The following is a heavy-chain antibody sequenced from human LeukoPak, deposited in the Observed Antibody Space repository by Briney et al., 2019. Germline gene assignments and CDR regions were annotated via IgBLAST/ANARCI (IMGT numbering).Heavy chain of an antibody. V-gene: IGHV4-4*07. CDR2: IYISGST. CDR3: ARALNPLPGTYYFDY. CDR1: GASISGFY. J-gene: IGHJ4*02. Sequence: SETLSLTCSVSGASISGFYWSWLRQPAGKGLEWIGRIYISGSTNYNSSLQSRVTMSVDTSKNQFSLKLSSVTAADTAVYYCARALNPLPGTYYFDYWGQGTLVTVSS.